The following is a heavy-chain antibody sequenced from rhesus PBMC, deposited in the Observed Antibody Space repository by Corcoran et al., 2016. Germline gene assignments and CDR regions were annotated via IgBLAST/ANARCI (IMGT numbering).Heavy chain of an antibody. CDR1: GGSISSDY. CDR2: IRSGGSP. V-gene: IGHV4-160*01. CDR3: ARTKWIQLHHWYFDL. J-gene: IGHJ2*01. Sequence: QVQLQQWGEGLVKPSETLSLPCAVYGGSISSDYWSWIRQPPGKGLEWIGRIRSGGSPNYNPPLKGRVPISTDTSKNQFSLKLSSVTAADTAVYYCARTKWIQLHHWYFDLWGPGTPITISS. D-gene: IGHD5-12*01.